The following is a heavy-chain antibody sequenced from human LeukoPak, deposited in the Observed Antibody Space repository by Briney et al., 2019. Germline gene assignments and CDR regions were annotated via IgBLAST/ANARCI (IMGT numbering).Heavy chain of an antibody. J-gene: IGHJ4*02. V-gene: IGHV1-58*01. D-gene: IGHD3-16*01. Sequence: SVKVSCKASGFTSTNFAVQWVRQARGQRLEWIGWIIVGSGATKCAQDFQERVTITRDLLTSTLYMELRSLTSEDTAVYYCAADLSNPRMGASYLDSWGQGTLVTVSS. CDR1: GFTSTNFA. CDR3: AADLSNPRMGASYLDS. CDR2: IIVGSGAT.